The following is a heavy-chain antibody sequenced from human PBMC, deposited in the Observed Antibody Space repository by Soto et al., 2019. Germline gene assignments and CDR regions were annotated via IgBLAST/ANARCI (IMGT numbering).Heavy chain of an antibody. CDR3: AKDGGQGGQVTPFEY. J-gene: IGHJ4*02. Sequence: QVQLVESGGGVVQPGRSLRLSCAASGFTFSSYGMHWVRQAPGKGLEWVAIISYDGSNKYYADSVKGRFTISRDNSKNTLYLQMSSLRAEDTAVYYCAKDGGQGGQVTPFEYWGQGTLVTVSS. CDR1: GFTFSSYG. V-gene: IGHV3-30*18. CDR2: ISYDGSNK. D-gene: IGHD2-21*02.